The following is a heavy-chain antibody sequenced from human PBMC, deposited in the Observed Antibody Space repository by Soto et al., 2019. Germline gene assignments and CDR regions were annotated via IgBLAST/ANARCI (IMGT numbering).Heavy chain of an antibody. CDR3: AASIFYYGMDV. CDR2: IYPGDSDT. CDR1: GYTFTNYW. Sequence: GESLKISCKGSGYTFTNYWIGWVRQMPGKGLEWMGIIYPGDSDTKYNPSFQGQVTISADKSITTTSLRWTSLKASDTAIYYCAASIFYYGMDVWGQGTTVTVSS. J-gene: IGHJ6*02. V-gene: IGHV5-51*01.